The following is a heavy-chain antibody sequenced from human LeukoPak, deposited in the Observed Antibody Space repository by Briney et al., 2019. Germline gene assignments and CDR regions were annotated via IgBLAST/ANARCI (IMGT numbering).Heavy chain of an antibody. Sequence: SETLSLTCTVSGGSISSGSYYWSWVRQPAGKGLEWIGRIYTSGSTNYNPSLKSRVTISVDTSKNQFSLKLSSVTAADTAVYYCARAVITMIVPSGDWFDPWGQGTLVTVSS. V-gene: IGHV4-61*02. CDR1: GGSISSGSYY. CDR2: IYTSGST. CDR3: ARAVITMIVPSGDWFDP. D-gene: IGHD3-22*01. J-gene: IGHJ5*02.